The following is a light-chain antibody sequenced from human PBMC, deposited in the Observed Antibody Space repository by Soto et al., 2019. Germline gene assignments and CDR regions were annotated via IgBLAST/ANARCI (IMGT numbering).Light chain of an antibody. Sequence: DIQMTQSPSTLSASVGDRVTITCRASQTINTWLAWYQQKPGKAPKLLIYRASNLVSGVPSRFSGSRSGTEFTLTISSLQPDDFSTYYCHQYDTYSGTFGPGTKVDI. CDR1: QTINTW. V-gene: IGKV1-5*03. CDR2: RAS. J-gene: IGKJ3*01. CDR3: HQYDTYSGT.